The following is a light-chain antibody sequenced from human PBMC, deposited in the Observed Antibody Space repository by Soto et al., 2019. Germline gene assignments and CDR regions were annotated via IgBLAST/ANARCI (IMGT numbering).Light chain of an antibody. CDR1: QSVSSN. V-gene: IGKV3-15*01. Sequence: EIVMTQSPATLSVSPGERPTLSCRGSQSVSSNLAWYQQKPGQAPRLLXYGASSRANGIPVRFSGSGSGTELTLTISSLQSEDFATYDCQQYDNWPTTTFGQGTRLEIK. CDR3: QQYDNWPTTT. J-gene: IGKJ5*01. CDR2: GAS.